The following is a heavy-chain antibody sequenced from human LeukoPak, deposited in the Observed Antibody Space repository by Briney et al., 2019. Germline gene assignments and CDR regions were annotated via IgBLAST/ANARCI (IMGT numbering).Heavy chain of an antibody. J-gene: IGHJ4*02. CDR1: GFTFSSYS. Sequence: GGSLRLSCAASGFTFSSYSMNWVRQAPGKGLEWVTYIHYDGSIKYYADSVKGRFTISRDNSKNTLYLQMNSLRAEDTAVYYCAKCRITMVRGVIAPFDYWGQGTLVTVSS. CDR2: IHYDGSIK. V-gene: IGHV3-30*02. D-gene: IGHD3-10*01. CDR3: AKCRITMVRGVIAPFDY.